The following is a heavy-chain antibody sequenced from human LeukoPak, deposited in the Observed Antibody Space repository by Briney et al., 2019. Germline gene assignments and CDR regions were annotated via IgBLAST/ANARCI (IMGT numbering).Heavy chain of an antibody. CDR1: GGTFSSYA. CDR2: IIPIFGTA. CDR3: ARAGGEQQLVDFDY. D-gene: IGHD6-13*01. J-gene: IGHJ4*02. Sequence: SVKVSCKASGGTFSSYAISWVRQAPGQGLEWMGRIIPIFGTANYAQKFQGRVTITTDESTSTAYMELSSLRSDDTAVYYCARAGGEQQLVDFDYWGQGTLVTVSS. V-gene: IGHV1-69*05.